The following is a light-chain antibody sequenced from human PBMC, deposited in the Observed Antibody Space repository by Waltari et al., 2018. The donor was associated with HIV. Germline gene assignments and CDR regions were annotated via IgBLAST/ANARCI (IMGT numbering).Light chain of an antibody. V-gene: IGLV7-46*01. Sequence: QTVVTQEPSLTVSPGGTVTLTCGPTTGTVHRDHHPYWFQQKPGQAPRTLVYDATDKHSWTPARFSPSFLGGKAALTLTAAQPEDEADYYCLLSYGSVRLFGGGTRLTV. CDR3: LLSYGSVRL. J-gene: IGLJ2*01. CDR1: TGTVHRDHH. CDR2: DAT.